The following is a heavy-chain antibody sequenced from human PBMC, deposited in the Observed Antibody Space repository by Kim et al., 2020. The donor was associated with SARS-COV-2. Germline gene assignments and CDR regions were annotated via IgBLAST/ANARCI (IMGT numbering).Heavy chain of an antibody. J-gene: IGHJ4*02. Sequence: GGSLRLSCAPSGFTFSSSAMHWVRQAPGKGLECVALMSLDGSNIDYTDSVRGRFTISRDNSKNTLYLQMNSLRPEDTAVYICAKDDYGSIDYWGQGTLVTVSS. D-gene: IGHD3-16*01. CDR3: AKDDYGSIDY. CDR1: GFTFSSSA. V-gene: IGHV3-30-3*01. CDR2: MSLDGSNI.